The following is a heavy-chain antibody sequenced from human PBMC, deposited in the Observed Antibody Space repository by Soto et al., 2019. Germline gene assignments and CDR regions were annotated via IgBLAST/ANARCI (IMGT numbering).Heavy chain of an antibody. CDR1: GGSISSYY. Sequence: SETLSLTCTVSGGSISSYYWSWIRQPPGKGLEWIGYIYYSGSTNYNPSLKSRVTISVDTSKNQFSLNLSSVTAADTAVYYCARHGTYYDSSLDDAFDIWGQGTMVTVSS. CDR2: IYYSGST. CDR3: ARHGTYYDSSLDDAFDI. D-gene: IGHD3-22*01. V-gene: IGHV4-59*08. J-gene: IGHJ3*02.